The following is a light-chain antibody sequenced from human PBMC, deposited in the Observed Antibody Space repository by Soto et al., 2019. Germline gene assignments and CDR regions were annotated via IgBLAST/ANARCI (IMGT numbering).Light chain of an antibody. V-gene: IGKV3-15*01. CDR2: GTS. CDR1: QSVSSN. Sequence: IEVTQSPATLSVSPWAIATLSCRASQSVSSNLAWYQKKPGQAPRLLIYGTSTRATGIPARFSGSVSGTEFTLTISSLQSEDFAVYYCQQYKNWPRYTFFQGTKVDI. J-gene: IGKJ2*01. CDR3: QQYKNWPRYT.